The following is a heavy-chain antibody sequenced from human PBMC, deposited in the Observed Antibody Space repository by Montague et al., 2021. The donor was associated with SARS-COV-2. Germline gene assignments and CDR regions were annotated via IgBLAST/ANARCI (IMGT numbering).Heavy chain of an antibody. D-gene: IGHD3/OR15-3a*01. Sequence: SETLSLTCVVSDVSLSTSTWWSWFLHSPGKGLEWVVEIYLSGFTQYNPSVKSRVSISLDDSRSQFSLRLTSVTAADTAVYFCARGGLGNRGFDYWGQGTLVTVSS. CDR1: DVSLSTSTW. J-gene: IGHJ4*02. V-gene: IGHV4-4*02. CDR3: ARGGLGNRGFDY. CDR2: IYLSGFT.